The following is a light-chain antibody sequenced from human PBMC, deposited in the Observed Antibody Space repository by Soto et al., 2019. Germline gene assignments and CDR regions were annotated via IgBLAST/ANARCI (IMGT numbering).Light chain of an antibody. J-gene: IGKJ2*01. Sequence: EIVMTQSPATLSVSPGERATLSCRASQSISSKVGWYQQKPGQAPRLLIYDASNRATGIPARFSGSGSGTDFTLTISSLEPEDFAVYYCQQRSNWPPYTFGQGTKLEIK. CDR3: QQRSNWPPYT. CDR1: QSISSK. V-gene: IGKV3-11*01. CDR2: DAS.